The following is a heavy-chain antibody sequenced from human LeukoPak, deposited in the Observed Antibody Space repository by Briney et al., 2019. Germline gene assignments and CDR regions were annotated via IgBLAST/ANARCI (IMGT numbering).Heavy chain of an antibody. J-gene: IGHJ4*02. CDR1: GFTVSSNY. CDR2: IYSGGST. D-gene: IGHD6-19*01. CDR3: ARSRRQWLDFDY. V-gene: IGHV3-53*01. Sequence: GGSLRLSCAASGFTVSSNYMSWVRQAPGKGLEWVSVIYSGGSTYYADSVKGRFAISRDNSKNTLYLQMNSLRAEDTAVYYCARSRRQWLDFDYWGQGTLVTVSS.